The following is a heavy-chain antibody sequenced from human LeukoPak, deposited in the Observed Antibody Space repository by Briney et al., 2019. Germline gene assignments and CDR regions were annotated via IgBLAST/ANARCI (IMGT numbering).Heavy chain of an antibody. CDR3: ARGGSVVVTNPGKGNAFDI. CDR1: GYTFTGYY. J-gene: IGHJ3*02. CDR2: INPNSGGT. D-gene: IGHD3-22*01. V-gene: IGHV1-2*04. Sequence: ASVKVSCKASGYTFTGYYMHWVRQAPGQGLEWMGWINPNSGGTNYAQKFQGWVTMTRDTSISTAYMELSRLRSDDTAVYYCARGGSVVVTNPGKGNAFDIWGQGTMVTVSS.